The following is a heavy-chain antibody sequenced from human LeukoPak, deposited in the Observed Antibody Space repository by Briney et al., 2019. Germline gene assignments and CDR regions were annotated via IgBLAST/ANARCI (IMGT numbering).Heavy chain of an antibody. CDR1: GYTFTSYY. CDR2: INPSGGST. D-gene: IGHD3-10*01. V-gene: IGHV1-46*01. J-gene: IGHJ4*02. CDR3: ARTYYYGSGSYYYFDY. Sequence: ASVKVSCKASGYTFTSYYMHWVRQAPGQGLEWMGIINPSGGSTSYAQKFQGRVTMTRDMSTSTVYMELSSLRSEDTAVYYCARTYYYGSGSYYYFDYWGQGTLVTVSS.